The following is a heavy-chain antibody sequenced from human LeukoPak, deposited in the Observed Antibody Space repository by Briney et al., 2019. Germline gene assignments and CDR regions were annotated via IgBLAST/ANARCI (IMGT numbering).Heavy chain of an antibody. CDR3: ARDYSSGWPNFDY. V-gene: IGHV1-18*01. J-gene: IGHJ4*02. CDR2: ISTYNGNT. D-gene: IGHD6-19*01. CDR1: GYTFTSYG. Sequence: ASVKVSCKASGYTFTSYGISGVRQPPGQGLEWMGWISTYNGNTNYAQKVQGRVTMTTDTSTSTAYMELRSLRSDDTAVYYCARDYSSGWPNFDYWGQGTLVTVSS.